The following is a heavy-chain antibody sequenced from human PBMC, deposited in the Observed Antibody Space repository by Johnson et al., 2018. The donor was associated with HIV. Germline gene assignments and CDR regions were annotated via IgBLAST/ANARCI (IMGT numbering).Heavy chain of an antibody. CDR3: AREGDIYGYDSFDI. J-gene: IGHJ3*02. CDR1: GFTFSSYW. CDR2: ITSDGSST. V-gene: IGHV3-74*01. D-gene: IGHD5-18*01. Sequence: VQLVESGGGLVQPGGSLRLPCAASGFTFSSYWMHWVRQAPGKGLVWVSRITSDGSSTSYADSVKGRFTISRDNAKNTLELQMNSLRAEDTAVYYVAREGDIYGYDSFDIWGQGAMVTVSS.